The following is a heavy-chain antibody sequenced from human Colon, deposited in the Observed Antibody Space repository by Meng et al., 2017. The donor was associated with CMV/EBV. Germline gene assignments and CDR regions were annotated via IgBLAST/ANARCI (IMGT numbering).Heavy chain of an antibody. J-gene: IGHJ4*02. Sequence: SETLSLTCAVYGGSFSGYYWTWIRQPPGKGLEWIGYVSYSGNTNYNPSLKSRLTIEVDTSRNQFSLKLTSVSAADTAMYYCAREASGWSTGVDNWGQGTLVTVSS. D-gene: IGHD6-19*01. CDR1: GGSFSGYY. CDR3: AREASGWSTGVDN. CDR2: VSYSGNT. V-gene: IGHV4-59*01.